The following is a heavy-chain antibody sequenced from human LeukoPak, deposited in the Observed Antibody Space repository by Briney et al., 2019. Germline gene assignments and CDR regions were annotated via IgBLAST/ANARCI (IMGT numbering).Heavy chain of an antibody. D-gene: IGHD2-2*01. V-gene: IGHV3-11*01. CDR1: GFTFSDYY. J-gene: IGHJ6*02. CDR2: ISSSGSTI. Sequence: PGGSLRLSCAASGFTFSDYYMSWIRQAPGKGLEWVSYISSSGSTIYYADSVKGRFTISRDNAKNSLYLQMNSLRAEDTAVYYCARVRGHIVVVPAANYYYYGMDVWGRGTTVTVSS. CDR3: ARVRGHIVVVPAANYYYYGMDV.